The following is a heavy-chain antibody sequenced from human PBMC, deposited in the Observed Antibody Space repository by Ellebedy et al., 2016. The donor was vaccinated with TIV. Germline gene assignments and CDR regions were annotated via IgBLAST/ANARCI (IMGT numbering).Heavy chain of an antibody. Sequence: ASVKVSCKASGFTFTSSAMQWVRQARGQRLEWIGWIVVGSGNTNYAQKFQERVTITRDTSASTAYMELSSLRSEDTAVYYCARVIRITGTTSKEPGYGYWGQGTLVTVSS. J-gene: IGHJ4*02. CDR1: GFTFTSSA. D-gene: IGHD1-7*01. CDR2: IVVGSGNT. CDR3: ARVIRITGTTSKEPGYGY. V-gene: IGHV1-58*02.